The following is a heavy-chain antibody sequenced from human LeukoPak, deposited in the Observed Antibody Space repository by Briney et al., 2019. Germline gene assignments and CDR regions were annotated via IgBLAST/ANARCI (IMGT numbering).Heavy chain of an antibody. CDR2: INPDGSEK. D-gene: IGHD3-22*01. Sequence: GSLRLSCTASGFSFSSNWMTWVRQAPGKGLEWVGNINPDGSEKFYVDSVRGRFTISRDNARSSVYLQMTSLRADDTAVYYCAGAPPDYYDSSSSTFDYWGQGTLVTVSS. J-gene: IGHJ4*02. CDR1: GFSFSSNW. V-gene: IGHV3-7*01. CDR3: AGAPPDYYDSSSSTFDY.